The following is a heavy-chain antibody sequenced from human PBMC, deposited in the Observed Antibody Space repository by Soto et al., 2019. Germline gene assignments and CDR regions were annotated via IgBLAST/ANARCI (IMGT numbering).Heavy chain of an antibody. CDR2: IYWSDDK. J-gene: IGHJ5*02. D-gene: IGHD6-19*01. CDR3: AKSGSSGWYGWFDP. Sequence: SGPTLVNPTQTLTLTCIFSGFSLRTSGVGVGWIRQPPGKALEWLGFIYWSDDKRYSPSLKSRLTITKDTSKNQVVLTMTNMDPVDTATYYCAKSGSSGWYGWFDPWGQGTLVTVSS. V-gene: IGHV2-5*01. CDR1: GFSLRTSGVG.